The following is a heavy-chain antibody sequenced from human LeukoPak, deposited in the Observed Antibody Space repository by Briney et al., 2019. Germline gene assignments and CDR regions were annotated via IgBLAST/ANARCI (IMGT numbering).Heavy chain of an antibody. D-gene: IGHD3-16*02. CDR1: GGSFNGYY. Sequence: IPSETLSLTCAVYGGSFNGYYWSWIRQPPGKGLEWTGEINHSGSTNYNPSLKSRVTISVDTSKNQFSLKLSSVTAADTAVYYCASNIYDYVWGSYRFDYWGQGTLVTVSS. J-gene: IGHJ4*02. CDR3: ASNIYDYVWGSYRFDY. CDR2: INHSGST. V-gene: IGHV4-34*01.